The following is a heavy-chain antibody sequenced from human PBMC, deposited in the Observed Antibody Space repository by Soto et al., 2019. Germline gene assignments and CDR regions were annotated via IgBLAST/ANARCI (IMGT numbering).Heavy chain of an antibody. CDR2: INHSGS. CDR3: AGPYNCGSACYPAYSLDS. CDR1: GGSFSDYY. D-gene: IGHD2-21*02. V-gene: IGHV4-34*01. Sequence: QVQLQQWGAGLLKPSETLSLTCAVYGGSFSDYYWNWIRQSPGKGLEWIGKINHSGSNYNPSLKSRVTISVDTSKYQFSLTLSSVTAAYTAVYYCAGPYNCGSACYPAYSLDSWGQGSLVTVSS. J-gene: IGHJ4*02.